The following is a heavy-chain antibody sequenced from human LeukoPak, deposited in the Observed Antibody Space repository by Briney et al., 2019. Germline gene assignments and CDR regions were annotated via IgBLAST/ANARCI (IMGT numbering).Heavy chain of an antibody. J-gene: IGHJ5*02. D-gene: IGHD3-10*01. Sequence: SQTLSLTCTVSGGSISSGSYYWSWIRQPAGKGLEWIGRIYTSGSANYNPSLKSRVTISVDTSKNQFSLKLSSVTAADTAVYYCARALHPEYGSGSYYNSSLWFDPWGQGTLVTVSS. CDR3: ARALHPEYGSGSYYNSSLWFDP. V-gene: IGHV4-61*02. CDR2: IYTSGSA. CDR1: GGSISSGSYY.